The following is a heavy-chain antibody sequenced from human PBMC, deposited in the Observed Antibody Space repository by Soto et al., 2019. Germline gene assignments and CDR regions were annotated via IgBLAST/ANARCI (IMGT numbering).Heavy chain of an antibody. V-gene: IGHV3-74*01. Sequence: EVQLVESGGGLVQPGGSLRLSCAASGFTFSSYWMHWVRQAPGKGLVWVSRINSDGSSTSYADSVKGRFTISRDNAKNTLYLQRNSLRGEDTAVYYCASSWQQNGMDVWGQGTTVTVSS. D-gene: IGHD6-13*01. CDR1: GFTFSSYW. J-gene: IGHJ6*02. CDR2: INSDGSST. CDR3: ASSWQQNGMDV.